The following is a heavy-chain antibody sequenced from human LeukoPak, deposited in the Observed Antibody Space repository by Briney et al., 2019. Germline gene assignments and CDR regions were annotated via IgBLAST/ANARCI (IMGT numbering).Heavy chain of an antibody. V-gene: IGHV1-8*03. CDR1: GYTFTSYD. D-gene: IGHD1-7*01. J-gene: IGHJ4*02. CDR2: MNPNSGNT. CDR3: ARDHDNWNYGREYYFDY. Sequence: GASVKVSCKASGYTFTSYDINWVRQATGQGLEWMGWMNPNSGNTGYAQKFQGRVTITRNTSISTAYMELSSLRSEDTAVYYCARDHDNWNYGREYYFDYWGQGTLVTVSS.